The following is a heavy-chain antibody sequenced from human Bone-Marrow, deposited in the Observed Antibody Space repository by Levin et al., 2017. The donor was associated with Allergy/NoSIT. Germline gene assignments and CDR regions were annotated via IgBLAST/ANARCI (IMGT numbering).Heavy chain of an antibody. Sequence: SCATSGFTFSTYWMSWVRQAPGKGLQWVAHIKPDGSEKYYVDSVKGRFTISRDNAKNSLYLQMNSLAVGDTAVYYCARDPGTDFWSGYSDWGQGILVTVSS. CDR1: GFTFSTYW. V-gene: IGHV3-7*01. D-gene: IGHD3-3*01. CDR2: IKPDGSEK. J-gene: IGHJ4*02. CDR3: ARDPGTDFWSGYSD.